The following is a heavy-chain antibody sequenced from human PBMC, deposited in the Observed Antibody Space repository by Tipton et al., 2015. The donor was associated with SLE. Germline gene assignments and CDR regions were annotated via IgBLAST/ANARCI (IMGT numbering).Heavy chain of an antibody. V-gene: IGHV4-38-2*01. J-gene: IGHJ4*02. CDR1: GYSIHSNSY. CDR3: SRQPYDESTFNF. D-gene: IGHD3-16*01. Sequence: TLSLTCAVSGYSIHSNSYWGWFRPPPGKGLEWIGSIYFSKTTYYNPSHKSRLTISADTSKNQFSLRLTSVTAADTAVYYCSRQPYDESTFNFSGQGTLVAGSS. CDR2: IYFSKTT.